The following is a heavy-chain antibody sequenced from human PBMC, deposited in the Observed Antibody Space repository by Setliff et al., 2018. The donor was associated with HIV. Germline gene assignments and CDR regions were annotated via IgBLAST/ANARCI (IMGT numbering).Heavy chain of an antibody. CDR3: TRELNGHTSSHYYFGLDV. Sequence: PGGSLRLSCAASGFIFSSYAMHWVRQAPGKGLEWVAVIWYDGSNKYYADSVKGRFTISRENAKNSLYLQMNNVRAGDTAVYYCTRELNGHTSSHYYFGLDVWGQGTTVTVSS. V-gene: IGHV3-30*07. D-gene: IGHD6-6*01. CDR2: IWYDGSNK. J-gene: IGHJ6*02. CDR1: GFIFSSYA.